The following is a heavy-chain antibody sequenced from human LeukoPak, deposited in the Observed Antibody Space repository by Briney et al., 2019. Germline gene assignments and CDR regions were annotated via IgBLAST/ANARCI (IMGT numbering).Heavy chain of an antibody. CDR3: ARLAYDYVWGTYRAFDY. Sequence: PSETLSLTCTVSGGSISSSSYYWGWIRQPPGKGLEWIGSIYYSGSTYYNPSLKSRVTISIDTSKNQFSLNLTSVTAADTAVYYCARLAYDYVWGTYRAFDYWGQGTLVTVSS. V-gene: IGHV4-39*07. J-gene: IGHJ4*02. CDR1: GGSISSSSYY. CDR2: IYYSGST. D-gene: IGHD3-16*02.